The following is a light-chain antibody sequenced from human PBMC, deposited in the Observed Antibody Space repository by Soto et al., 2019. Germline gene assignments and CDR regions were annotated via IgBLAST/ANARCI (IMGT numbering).Light chain of an antibody. CDR3: QQFHTYCT. CDR1: QSIGSW. J-gene: IGKJ2*02. V-gene: IGKV1-5*01. Sequence: DIPMTQSPSVLSAFVGDRVTITCRASQSIGSWLAWYQQKPGKAPKLLILDASTLESGVPSRFSGSGSGTEFTLTINSLQPDDFATYYCQQFHTYCTFGQGTKLEIK. CDR2: DAS.